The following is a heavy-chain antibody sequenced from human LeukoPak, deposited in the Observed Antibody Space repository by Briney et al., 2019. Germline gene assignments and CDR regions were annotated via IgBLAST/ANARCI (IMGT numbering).Heavy chain of an antibody. V-gene: IGHV3-7*01. Sequence: GGSLRLSCAASGFTFSSYWMSWVRQAPGKGLEGVANIKQDGSEKYYVDSVKGRFTISRDNAKNSLYLQMNSLRAEDTAVYYCARRLYYDYVWGSYRYKYYFDYWGQGTLVTVSS. CDR1: GFTFSSYW. CDR2: IKQDGSEK. CDR3: ARRLYYDYVWGSYRYKYYFDY. D-gene: IGHD3-16*02. J-gene: IGHJ4*02.